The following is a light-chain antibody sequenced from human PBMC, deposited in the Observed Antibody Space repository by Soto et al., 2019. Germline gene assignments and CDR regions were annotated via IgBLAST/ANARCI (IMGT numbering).Light chain of an antibody. V-gene: IGLV2-14*01. CDR2: EVS. J-gene: IGLJ1*01. CDR3: SSYTGSSSPPYL. CDR1: SSDVGGYNY. Sequence: QSALTQPASVSGSPGQSITISCTGTSSDVGGYNYVSWYQQHPGKAPKLMIYEVSNRPSGVSNRFSGSKSGNTASLTISGLQAEDEADYYCSSYTGSSSPPYLLGTGTKLTVL.